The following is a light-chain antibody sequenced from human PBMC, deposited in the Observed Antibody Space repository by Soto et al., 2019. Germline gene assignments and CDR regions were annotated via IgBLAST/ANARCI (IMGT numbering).Light chain of an antibody. J-gene: IGKJ2*01. CDR3: MQCTYWPYT. Sequence: DAVLTQSPLSLPVTLGQPASISCRSSQSLVYSAGNTYLTWFQHRTGQSPRRLIYKVSERDSGVPDRFSGRASGTDFTLEISRVEAEDVGVYYGMQCTYWPYTFGQGTKLEIK. V-gene: IGKV2-30*01. CDR2: KVS. CDR1: QSLVYSAGNTY.